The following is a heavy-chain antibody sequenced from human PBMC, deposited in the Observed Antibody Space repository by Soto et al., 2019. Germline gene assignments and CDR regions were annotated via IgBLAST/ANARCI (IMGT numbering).Heavy chain of an antibody. V-gene: IGHV4-4*02. CDR3: ASGRGYTFGIGS. CDR2: IYHSGGT. D-gene: IGHD5-18*01. CDR1: GDSISSNKW. Sequence: PSETLSLTCAVSGDSISSNKWWSWVRQPPGKGLEWIGEIYHSGGTNYNPSLKSRVTISIDKPKNQFSLKLSSVTAADTAVYYCASGRGYTFGIGSWGQGNLVTVSS. J-gene: IGHJ4*02.